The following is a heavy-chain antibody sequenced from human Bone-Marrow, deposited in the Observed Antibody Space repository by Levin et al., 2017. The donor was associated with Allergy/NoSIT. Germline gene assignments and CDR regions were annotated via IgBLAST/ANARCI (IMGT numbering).Heavy chain of an antibody. CDR3: ARDGGVQVGGDY. Sequence: GGSLRLSCVASGFTVSSNYMRWVRQAPGKGLEWVSLIYSEGTTDYADSVKGRFTISRDKSKNSLYLQMNSLRVEDTAVYYCARDGGVQVGGDYVGQGTLVTVSS. V-gene: IGHV3-66*01. J-gene: IGHJ4*02. CDR2: IYSEGTT. D-gene: IGHD2-8*02. CDR1: GFTVSSNY.